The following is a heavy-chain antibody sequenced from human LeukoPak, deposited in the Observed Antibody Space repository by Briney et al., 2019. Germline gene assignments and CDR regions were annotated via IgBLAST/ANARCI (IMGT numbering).Heavy chain of an antibody. J-gene: IGHJ4*02. D-gene: IGHD3-10*01. CDR3: ARDTYYYGSGSAVDY. Sequence: PSETLSLTCAVYGGSFSSYYWSWIRQPPGEGLGWIGEINHSGSTNYNPSLKSRVTISVDTSKNQFSLKLSSVTAADTAVYYCARDTYYYGSGSAVDYWGQGTLVTVSS. V-gene: IGHV4-34*01. CDR2: INHSGST. CDR1: GGSFSSYY.